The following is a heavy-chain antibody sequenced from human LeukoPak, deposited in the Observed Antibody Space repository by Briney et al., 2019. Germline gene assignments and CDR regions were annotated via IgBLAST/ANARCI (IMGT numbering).Heavy chain of an antibody. J-gene: IGHJ6*02. V-gene: IGHV1-18*01. CDR2: ISAYNGNT. CDR3: ARSRSGSGYYAIDV. Sequence: GASVRVSFKASGYTFNTFGISWVRQAPGQGLEWMGWISAYNGNTNYAQKVQVRVTMTTDTSTSTAYMELRSLTSDDTAVYYCARSRSGSGYYAIDVWGQGTTVTVSS. CDR1: GYTFNTFG. D-gene: IGHD3-10*01.